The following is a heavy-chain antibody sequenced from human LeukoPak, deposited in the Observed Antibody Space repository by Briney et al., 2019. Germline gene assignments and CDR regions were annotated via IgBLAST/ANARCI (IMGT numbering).Heavy chain of an antibody. J-gene: IGHJ4*02. CDR3: AKDLSSGYYYGFDY. CDR2: ISGSGGST. Sequence: PGGSLRLSCAASGITVSSNFMSWVRQAPGKGLEWVSAISGSGGSTYYADSVKGRFTISRDNSKNTLYLQMNSLRAEDTAVYYCAKDLSSGYYYGFDYWGQGTLVTVSS. CDR1: GITVSSNF. V-gene: IGHV3-23*01. D-gene: IGHD3-22*01.